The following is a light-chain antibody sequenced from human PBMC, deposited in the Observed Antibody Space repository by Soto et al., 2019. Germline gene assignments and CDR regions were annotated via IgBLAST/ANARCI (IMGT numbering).Light chain of an antibody. CDR2: DAS. Sequence: EIVLTQSPATLSLSPGEGATLSCRASQSVSSSLAWYQQKPGQAPRLLIYDASNRATGIPARFSGSGSGTDFTLTISSLEPEDFAVYSCQQRSNWPLTFGGGTKVEIK. V-gene: IGKV3-11*01. J-gene: IGKJ4*01. CDR1: QSVSSS. CDR3: QQRSNWPLT.